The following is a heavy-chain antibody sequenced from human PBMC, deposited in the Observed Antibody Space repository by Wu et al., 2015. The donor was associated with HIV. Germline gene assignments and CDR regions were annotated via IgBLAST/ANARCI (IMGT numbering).Heavy chain of an antibody. D-gene: IGHD2-2*02. J-gene: IGHJ6*02. CDR2: INPNSGNS. Sequence: QVQLVQSGADVKKPGSSVKVSCKASGGTFINNAVNWVRQAPGQGPQWMGWINPNSGNSGSAQEFQGRLTMTTIPSRNTAYMELYSLTSEDAGIYFCARSVALWKDHYTRGASDVWGQGTTVSGLL. V-gene: IGHV1-8*01. CDR3: ARSVALWKDHYTRGASDV. CDR1: GGTFINNA.